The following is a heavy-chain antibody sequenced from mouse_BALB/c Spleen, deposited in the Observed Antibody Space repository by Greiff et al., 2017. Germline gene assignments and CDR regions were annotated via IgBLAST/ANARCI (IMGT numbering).Heavy chain of an antibody. Sequence: VKLMESGAELVRPGASVTLSCKASGYTFTDYEMHWVKQTPVHGLEWIGAIDPETGGTAYNQKFKGKATLTADKSSSTAYMELRSLTSEDSAVYYCTRWYYGSRYAMDYWGQGTSVTVSS. CDR1: GYTFTDYE. J-gene: IGHJ4*01. D-gene: IGHD1-1*01. CDR2: IDPETGGT. CDR3: TRWYYGSRYAMDY. V-gene: IGHV1-15*01.